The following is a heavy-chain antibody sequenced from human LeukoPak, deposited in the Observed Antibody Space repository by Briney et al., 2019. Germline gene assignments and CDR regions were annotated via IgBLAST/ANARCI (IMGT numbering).Heavy chain of an antibody. D-gene: IGHD6-19*01. J-gene: IGHJ5*02. CDR3: AKSQWLDNWFGP. CDR1: GFTFSSYA. V-gene: IGHV3-23*01. Sequence: GGSLRPSCAASGFTFSSYAMNWVRQAPGKGLEWVSAISGSGTSTYYADSVKGRFTISRDNFKNTLYLQMNSLRADDTAVYYCAKSQWLDNWFGPWGQGTLVTVSS. CDR2: ISGSGTST.